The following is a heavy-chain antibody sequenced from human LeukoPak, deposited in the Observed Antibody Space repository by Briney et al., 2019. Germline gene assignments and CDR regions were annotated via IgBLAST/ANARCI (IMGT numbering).Heavy chain of an antibody. D-gene: IGHD3-3*01. CDR3: AKVIPGLRFLESPSEHAFDI. CDR1: GFTFSSYA. V-gene: IGHV3-30-3*01. CDR2: ISYDGSNK. J-gene: IGHJ3*02. Sequence: PGRSLRLSCAASGFTFSSYAMHWVRQAPGKGLEWVAVISYDGSNKYYADSVKGRFTISRDNSKNTLYLQMNSLRAEDTAVYYCAKVIPGLRFLESPSEHAFDIWGQGTKVTVSS.